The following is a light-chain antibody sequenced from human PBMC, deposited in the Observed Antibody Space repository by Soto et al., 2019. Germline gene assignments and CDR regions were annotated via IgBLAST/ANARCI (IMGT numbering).Light chain of an antibody. CDR3: QQSYNTPRT. J-gene: IGKJ1*01. V-gene: IGKV1-39*01. CDR2: TSS. CDR1: QPISDY. Sequence: DIQLTQSPSSLSASVGDRVTITCRTSQPISDYLNWYQQKPGKAPSLLIYTSSNLQTGVPSRFSGSGSGPHFTLTINSLQPEDFATYYCQQSYNTPRTFGQGTKVEIK.